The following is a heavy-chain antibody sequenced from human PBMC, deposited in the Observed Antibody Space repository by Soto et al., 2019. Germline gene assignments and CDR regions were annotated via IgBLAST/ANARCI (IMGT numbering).Heavy chain of an antibody. CDR1: GSTFSSYS. D-gene: IGHD3-16*01. CDR2: ISSSSSTI. J-gene: IGHJ4*02. V-gene: IGHV3-48*01. CDR3: AGRLTTAASLDY. Sequence: PGGSLRVSWAASGSTFSSYSMNWVRQAPGKGLEWVSYISSSSSTIYYADSVKGRFTISRDNSKNTLYLQMDSLRAEDTAIYYCAGRLTTAASLDYWGRGTLVTVSS.